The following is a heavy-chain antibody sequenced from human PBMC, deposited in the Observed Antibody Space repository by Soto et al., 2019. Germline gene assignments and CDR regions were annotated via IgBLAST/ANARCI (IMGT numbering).Heavy chain of an antibody. V-gene: IGHV3-33*01. CDR2: IWYDGSDK. CDR3: ARRDCGGDCLRAFDI. Sequence: QVQLVESGGGVVQPGRSLRLSCTASGFTFSRYGMQWISQAPGKGLEWVAVIWYDGSDKYYADSVKGRFTISRDNSKNTLFLQMNSLRAEDTAVYYCARRDCGGDCLRAFDIWGQGTMVTVSS. CDR1: GFTFSRYG. J-gene: IGHJ3*02. D-gene: IGHD2-21*02.